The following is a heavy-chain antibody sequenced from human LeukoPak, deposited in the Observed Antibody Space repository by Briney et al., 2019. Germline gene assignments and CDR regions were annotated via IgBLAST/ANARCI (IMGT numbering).Heavy chain of an antibody. CDR1: GFTFSSYG. V-gene: IGHV3-30*18. CDR2: ISYDGSNK. Sequence: GGSLRLSCAASGFTFSSYGMHWVRQAPGKGLEWVAVISYDGSNKYYADSVKGRFTISRDNSKNTLYLQMNSLRAEDTAVYYCAKEGDDPYFDYWGQGTPVTVSS. J-gene: IGHJ4*02. D-gene: IGHD3-16*01. CDR3: AKEGDDPYFDY.